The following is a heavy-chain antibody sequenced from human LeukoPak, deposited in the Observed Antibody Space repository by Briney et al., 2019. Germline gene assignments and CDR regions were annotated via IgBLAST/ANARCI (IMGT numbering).Heavy chain of an antibody. J-gene: IGHJ6*02. CDR3: ARAPYGDYVNYGMDV. D-gene: IGHD4-17*01. CDR1: GYSFTSYW. Sequence: GESLKISCKGSGYSFTSYWIGWVRQMPGKGLEWMGIIYPGDSDTRYSPSFQGQVTISADKSISTAYLQWSSLKASDTAMHYCARAPYGDYVNYGMDVWGQGTTVTVSS. V-gene: IGHV5-51*01. CDR2: IYPGDSDT.